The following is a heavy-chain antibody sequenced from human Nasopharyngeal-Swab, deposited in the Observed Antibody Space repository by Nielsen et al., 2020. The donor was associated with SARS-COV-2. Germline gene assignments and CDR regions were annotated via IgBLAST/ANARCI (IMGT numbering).Heavy chain of an antibody. CDR1: GFTFDDYA. D-gene: IGHD6-19*01. CDR2: ISWNSGSI. V-gene: IGHV3-9*01. J-gene: IGHJ4*02. Sequence: GGSLRLSCAASGFTFDDYAMHWVRQAPGKGLEWVSGISWNSGSIGYADSVKGRFTISRDNAKNSLYLQMNSLRAEDTALYYCAKDTVIAVAGNFDYWGQGTLVTVCS. CDR3: AKDTVIAVAGNFDY.